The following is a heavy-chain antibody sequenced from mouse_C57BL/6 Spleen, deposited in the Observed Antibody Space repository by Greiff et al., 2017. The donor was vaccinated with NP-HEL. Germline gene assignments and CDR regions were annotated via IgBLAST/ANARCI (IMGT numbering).Heavy chain of an antibody. V-gene: IGHV1-62-2*01. Sequence: VQLQQSGAELVKPGASVKLSCKASGYTFTEYTIHWVKQRSGQGLEWIGWFYPGSGSIKYNEKFKDKATLTADKSSSTVYMELSRLTSEDSAVYFGARHLFPYDYDGDWYFDVWGTGTTVTVSS. J-gene: IGHJ1*03. CDR3: ARHLFPYDYDGDWYFDV. CDR1: GYTFTEYT. CDR2: FYPGSGSI. D-gene: IGHD2-4*01.